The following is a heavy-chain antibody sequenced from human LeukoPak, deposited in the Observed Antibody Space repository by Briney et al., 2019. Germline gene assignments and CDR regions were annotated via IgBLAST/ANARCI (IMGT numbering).Heavy chain of an antibody. V-gene: IGHV3-30*02. J-gene: IGHJ3*02. CDR2: IRYDGNNK. Sequence: GGSLRLSCAASGFTFSSFGMHWVRQAPGKGLEWVTFIRYDGNNKHYVDSVKGRFTISRDNSKNMLYLEMNRLRAEDTAVYYCARAAHYYDSSGYEDAFDIWGQGTMVTVSS. CDR1: GFTFSSFG. CDR3: ARAAHYYDSSGYEDAFDI. D-gene: IGHD3-22*01.